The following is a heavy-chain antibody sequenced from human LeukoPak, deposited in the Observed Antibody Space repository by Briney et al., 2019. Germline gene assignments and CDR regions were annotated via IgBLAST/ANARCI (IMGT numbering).Heavy chain of an antibody. D-gene: IGHD3-10*01. J-gene: IGHJ5*02. CDR2: IYAGGKT. CDR1: GDSISTGGYF. Sequence: SETLSPTCTVSGDSISTGGYFWSWIRQPAGKGLEWIGRIYAGGKTNYNPSLRSRVTISVDTSRNQFSLKLNSVTAADTAVYYCARMDYYGSGTYHSWFDPWGQGTLVTVSS. V-gene: IGHV4-61*02. CDR3: ARMDYYGSGTYHSWFDP.